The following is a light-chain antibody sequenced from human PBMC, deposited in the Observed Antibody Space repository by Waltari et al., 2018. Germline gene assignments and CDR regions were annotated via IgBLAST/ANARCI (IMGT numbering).Light chain of an antibody. Sequence: DIQLTQSPSPLSASVGARFTIPCQASQSISTWLAWYQQKPGKAPKLLIYNASTLERGVSSRFSGSGSGTEFTLTISSLQPDDFATYYCQQYNSYSLLSFGGGTKVEIE. CDR3: QQYNSYSLLS. CDR2: NAS. J-gene: IGKJ4*01. CDR1: QSISTW. V-gene: IGKV1-5*03.